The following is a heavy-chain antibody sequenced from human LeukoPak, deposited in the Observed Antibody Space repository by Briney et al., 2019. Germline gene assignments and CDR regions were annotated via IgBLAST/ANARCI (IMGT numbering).Heavy chain of an antibody. CDR3: ARVRKIFGVVLDY. V-gene: IGHV3-30-3*01. CDR2: ISYDGSNK. D-gene: IGHD3-3*01. J-gene: IGHJ4*02. Sequence: PGGSLRLSCAASGFTFSSYAMHWVRQAPGKGLEGVAVISYDGSNKYYADSVKGRFTISRDNSKNTLYLQMNSLRAEDTAVYYCARVRKIFGVVLDYWGQGTLVTVSS. CDR1: GFTFSSYA.